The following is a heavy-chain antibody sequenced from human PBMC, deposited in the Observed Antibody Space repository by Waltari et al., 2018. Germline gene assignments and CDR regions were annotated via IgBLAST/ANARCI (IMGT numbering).Heavy chain of an antibody. CDR1: GFSFSNFW. Sequence: EVQLVESGGGLVQPGGSLRLSCAASGFSFSNFWMHWVRQAPGKGLVWVSSITSDGSSTNYADSVKGRFTISRDNAKNTLYLQMNSLRAEDTAVYYCARSPDWGSVRFDYWGQGTLVTVSS. CDR2: ITSDGSST. D-gene: IGHD7-27*01. J-gene: IGHJ4*02. V-gene: IGHV3-74*01. CDR3: ARSPDWGSVRFDY.